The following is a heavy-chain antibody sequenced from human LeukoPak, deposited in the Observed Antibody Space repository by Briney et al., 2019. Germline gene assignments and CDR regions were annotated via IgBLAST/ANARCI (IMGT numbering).Heavy chain of an antibody. CDR3: ARSYYDFWSGQTPYYFEF. CDR1: GYSFTSYW. CDR2: IYPGDSDT. D-gene: IGHD3-3*01. J-gene: IGHJ4*02. Sequence: MPGESLKISCKGSGYSFTSYWIGWVRQMPGKGLEWMGIIYPGDSDTRYSPSFQGQVTISADKSITTAYLQWSSLKASDTAMYYCARSYYDFWSGQTPYYFEFWGQGTLVTVSS. V-gene: IGHV5-51*01.